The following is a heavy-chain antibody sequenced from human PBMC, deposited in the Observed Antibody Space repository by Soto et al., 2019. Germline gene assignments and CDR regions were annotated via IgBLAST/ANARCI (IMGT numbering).Heavy chain of an antibody. D-gene: IGHD3-10*01. CDR1: GYTFTSYG. Sequence: ASVKVSCKASGYTFTSYGISWVRQAPGQGLEWMGWISAYNGNTNYAQKLQGRVTMTTDTSTSTAYMELRSLRSDDTAVYYCAREHQYYCSRVPGPWGQGTLVTVSS. CDR2: ISAYNGNT. J-gene: IGHJ5*02. CDR3: AREHQYYCSRVPGP. V-gene: IGHV1-18*01.